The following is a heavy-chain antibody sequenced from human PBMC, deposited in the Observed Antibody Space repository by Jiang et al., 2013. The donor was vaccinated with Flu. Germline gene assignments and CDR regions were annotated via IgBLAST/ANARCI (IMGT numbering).Heavy chain of an antibody. D-gene: IGHD3-9*01. CDR2: ISHSGTT. Sequence: SGSGLVKPSETLSLTCSVSEYSITSGYYWGWIRQPPGKGLECIGSISHSGTTYYNPSLESRVTISVDTSKNHFSLKLSSVTAADTAVYHCARRRYLTGYYSWFDPWGPGTLVTVSS. J-gene: IGHJ5*02. CDR3: ARRRYLTGYYSWFDP. CDR1: EYSITSGYY. V-gene: IGHV4-38-2*01.